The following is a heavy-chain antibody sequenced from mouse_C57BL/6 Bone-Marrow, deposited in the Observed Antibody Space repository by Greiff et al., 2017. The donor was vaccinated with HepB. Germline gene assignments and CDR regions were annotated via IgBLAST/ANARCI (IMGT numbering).Heavy chain of an antibody. V-gene: IGHV1-69*01. D-gene: IGHD1-1*01. J-gene: IGHJ3*01. CDR2: IDPSDSYT. Sequence: QVQLQQPGAELVMPGASVKLSCKASGYTFTSYWMHWVKQRPGQGLEWIGEIDPSDSYTNYNQKFKGKSTLTVDKSSSTAYMQLRSLTSEDSAVYYCAREGSSYRAWFAYWGQGTLVTVSA. CDR3: AREGSSYRAWFAY. CDR1: GYTFTSYW.